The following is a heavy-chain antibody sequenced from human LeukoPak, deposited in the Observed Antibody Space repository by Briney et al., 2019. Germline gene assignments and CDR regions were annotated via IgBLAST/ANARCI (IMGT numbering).Heavy chain of an antibody. J-gene: IGHJ4*02. CDR2: IWYDGSNK. V-gene: IGHV3-33*06. CDR3: AKDLAMIVVAAAYYFDY. D-gene: IGHD3-22*01. Sequence: GGSLRLSCAASGFTFSSYGMHWVRQAPGKGLEWVAVIWYDGSNKYYADSVKGRFTISRDNSKNTLYLQMNSLRAEDTAVYYCAKDLAMIVVAAAYYFDYWGQGTLVTVSS. CDR1: GFTFSSYG.